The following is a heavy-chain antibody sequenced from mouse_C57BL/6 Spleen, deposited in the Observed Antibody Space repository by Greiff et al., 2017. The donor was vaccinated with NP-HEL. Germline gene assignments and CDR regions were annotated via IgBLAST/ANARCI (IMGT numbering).Heavy chain of an antibody. Sequence: VQGVESGAELVKPGASVKISCKASGYAFSSYWMNWVKQRPGKGLEWIGQIYPGDGDTNYNGKFKGKATLTADKSSSTAYMQLSSLTSEDSAVYFCAGYGYYGNSFFGYWGQGTTLTVSS. D-gene: IGHD2-1*01. V-gene: IGHV1-80*01. CDR3: AGYGYYGNSFFGY. J-gene: IGHJ2*01. CDR2: IYPGDGDT. CDR1: GYAFSSYW.